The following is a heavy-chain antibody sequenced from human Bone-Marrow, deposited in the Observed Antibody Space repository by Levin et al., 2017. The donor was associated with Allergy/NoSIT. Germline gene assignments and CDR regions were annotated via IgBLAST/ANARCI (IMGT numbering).Heavy chain of an antibody. V-gene: IGHV4-4*02. CDR3: ATYPIMNTFAGLITGAFDI. CDR1: GDSISTNKY. Sequence: SETLSLTCAVSGDSISTNKYWNWIRQPPGKGLEWIGEIYHSGSTNYNASLKSRVTISIDKSKNQFSLKMTSVTAADTAVYYCATYPIMNTFAGLITGAFDIWGQGRMVIVSS. D-gene: IGHD3-16*01. CDR2: IYHSGST. J-gene: IGHJ3*02.